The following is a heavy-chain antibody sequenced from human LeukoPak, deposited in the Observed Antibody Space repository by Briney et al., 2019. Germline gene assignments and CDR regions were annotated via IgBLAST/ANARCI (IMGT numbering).Heavy chain of an antibody. Sequence: GASVKVSCKASGYTFTSYAMHWVRQAPGQRLEWMGWINAGNGNTKYSQKFRGRVTITRDTSASTAYMELSSLRSEDTAVYYCARGQVIVVVVAAQYYYYGMDVWGQGTTVTVSS. J-gene: IGHJ6*02. D-gene: IGHD2-15*01. CDR2: INAGNGNT. CDR3: ARGQVIVVVVAAQYYYYGMDV. V-gene: IGHV1-3*01. CDR1: GYTFTSYA.